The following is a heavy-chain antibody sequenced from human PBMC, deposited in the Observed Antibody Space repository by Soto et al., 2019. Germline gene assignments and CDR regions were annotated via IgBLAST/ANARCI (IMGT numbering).Heavy chain of an antibody. J-gene: IGHJ4*02. Sequence: TASDGSISPTRYYWGRIRQQPSKGLEWIGSIYYSASTYYNPSLKSRVTISVDTSKNQFSLKLSSVTAADTAVYYCARHGMDYYDSSGYYYSPYYFDYWGQGTLVSGS. CDR2: IYYSAST. CDR3: ARHGMDYYDSSGYYYSPYYFDY. D-gene: IGHD3-22*01. CDR1: DGSISPTRYY. V-gene: IGHV4-39*01.